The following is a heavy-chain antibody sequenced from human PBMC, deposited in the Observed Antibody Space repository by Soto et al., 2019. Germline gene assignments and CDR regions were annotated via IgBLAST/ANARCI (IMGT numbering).Heavy chain of an antibody. CDR3: ARDRLELPLYFDY. D-gene: IGHD1-7*01. Sequence: GASVKVSCKASGGTFSSYAISWVRQAPGQGLEWMGWIIPIFGTANYAQKFQGRVTITADESTSTAYMELSSLRSEDTAVYYCARDRLELPLYFDYWGQGTLVTVSS. V-gene: IGHV1-69*13. J-gene: IGHJ4*02. CDR2: IIPIFGTA. CDR1: GGTFSSYA.